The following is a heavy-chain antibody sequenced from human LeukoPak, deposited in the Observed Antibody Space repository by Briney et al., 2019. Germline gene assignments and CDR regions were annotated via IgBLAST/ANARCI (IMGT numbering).Heavy chain of an antibody. D-gene: IGHD1-14*01. J-gene: IGHJ4*02. CDR1: GGSISSSSYY. CDR3: GRHNRELDF. CDR2: FYYSGGT. V-gene: IGHV4-39*01. Sequence: PSETLSLTCTVSGGSISSSSYYWGWIRQPPGKGLEWIGSFYYSGGTYYNPSLKSRFTISVDTSKNQFSLKLSSVTAADTAVYYCGRHNRELDFWGQGTLVTVSS.